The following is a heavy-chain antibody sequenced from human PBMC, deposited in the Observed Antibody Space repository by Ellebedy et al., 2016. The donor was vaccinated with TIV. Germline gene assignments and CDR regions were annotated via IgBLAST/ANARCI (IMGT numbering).Heavy chain of an antibody. CDR2: IYHRGNT. CDR3: ARSVHGNAVTRFFWYFDL. V-gene: IGHV4-4*02. J-gene: IGHJ2*01. Sequence: MPSETLSLTCVVSGGSISSSSGWCWVRQPPGKGLEWIGEIYHRGNTNNNPSLKSRVTMSLDKSKNRISLNLTSVTAADTAVYYCARSVHGNAVTRFFWYFDLWGRGTLVTVSS. CDR1: GGSISSSSG. D-gene: IGHD4-23*01.